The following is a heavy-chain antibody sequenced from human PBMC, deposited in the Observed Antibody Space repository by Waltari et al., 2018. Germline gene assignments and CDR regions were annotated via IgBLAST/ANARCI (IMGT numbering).Heavy chain of an antibody. CDR1: GFTFSSYE. CDR2: ISNSGSTI. Sequence: EVPLVESGGGLVQPGGSLRLSCAASGFTFSSYEMNWVRQAPGKGLEWVAHISNSGSTIYYADSVKGRFSISRDDAKNSLYLQMNSLRAEDTAVYYCAREKYYYDRAGLDYWGQGTLVTVSS. D-gene: IGHD3-22*01. V-gene: IGHV3-48*03. J-gene: IGHJ4*02. CDR3: AREKYYYDRAGLDY.